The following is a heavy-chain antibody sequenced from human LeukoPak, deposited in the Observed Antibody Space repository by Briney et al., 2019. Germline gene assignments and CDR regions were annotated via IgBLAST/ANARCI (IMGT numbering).Heavy chain of an antibody. V-gene: IGHV3-23*01. CDR3: AKDWSSGTYNYHYDMDV. J-gene: IGHJ6*02. CDR2: ISGSGGLT. D-gene: IGHD3-3*01. CDR1: KFTFRSYA. Sequence: GGSLRLSCAASKFTFRSYAMSWVRQAPGKGLEWVSAISGSGGLTFYADSVKGRFTVSRDNSKNTLYLQMNSLGAEDTAVYYCAKDWSSGTYNYHYDMDVWGQGTTVTVSS.